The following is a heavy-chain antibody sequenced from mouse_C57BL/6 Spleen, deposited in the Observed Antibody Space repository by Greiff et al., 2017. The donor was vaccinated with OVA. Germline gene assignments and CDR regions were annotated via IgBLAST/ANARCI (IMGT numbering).Heavy chain of an antibody. CDR1: GYTFTSYW. CDR2: INPSSGYT. Sequence: VQLQQSGAELAKPGASVKLSCKASGYTFTSYWMHWVKQRPGQGLEWIGYINPSSGYTKYNQKFKDKATLTADESSSTAYMQLSSLTYEDSAVYYCARSDYYGSSYDWYFDVWGTGTTVTVSS. D-gene: IGHD1-1*01. V-gene: IGHV1-7*01. J-gene: IGHJ1*03. CDR3: ARSDYYGSSYDWYFDV.